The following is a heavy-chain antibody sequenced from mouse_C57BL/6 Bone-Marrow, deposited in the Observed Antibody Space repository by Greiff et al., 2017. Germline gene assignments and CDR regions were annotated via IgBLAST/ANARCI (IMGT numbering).Heavy chain of an antibody. CDR2: INPNYGTT. D-gene: IGHD1-1*01. CDR3: ARSYYYGSSPYWYFDV. Sequence: VHVKQSGPELVKPGASVKISCKASGYSFTDYNMNWVKQSNGKSLEWIGVINPNYGTTSYNQKFKGKATLTVDQSSSTAYMQLNSLTSEDSAVYYCARSYYYGSSPYWYFDVWGTGTTVTVSS. J-gene: IGHJ1*03. V-gene: IGHV1-39*01. CDR1: GYSFTDYN.